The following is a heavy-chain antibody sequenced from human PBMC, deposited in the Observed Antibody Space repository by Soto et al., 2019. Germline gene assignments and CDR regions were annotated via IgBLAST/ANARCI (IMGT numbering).Heavy chain of an antibody. J-gene: IGHJ4*02. V-gene: IGHV1-69*02. CDR3: ASSYGSGYRAFDS. Sequence: QVQLVQSGAVVKKPGSSVRVSCTASGDTFNFYSINWVRQAPGLGLEWMGRINPILSMSNYAQRFQGRVTMTADKSTSTAYMELSSLRSEDTAMYYCASSYGSGYRAFDSWGQGALVTVSS. CDR1: GDTFNFYS. CDR2: INPILSMS. D-gene: IGHD3-10*01.